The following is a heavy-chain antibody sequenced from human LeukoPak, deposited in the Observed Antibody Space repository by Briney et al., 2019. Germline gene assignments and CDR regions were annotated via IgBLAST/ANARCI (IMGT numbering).Heavy chain of an antibody. CDR1: GFTFSSYW. D-gene: IGHD3-10*01. CDR3: ARGGPSRITMVRGVSFDY. CDR2: IKQDGSEK. V-gene: IGHV3-7*01. Sequence: GGSLRLSCAASGFTFSSYWMSWVRQAPGKGLEWVANIKQDGSEKYYVDSVKGRFTISRDNAKNSLYLQMNSLRAEDTAVYYCARGGPSRITMVRGVSFDYWGQGTLVTVSS. J-gene: IGHJ4*02.